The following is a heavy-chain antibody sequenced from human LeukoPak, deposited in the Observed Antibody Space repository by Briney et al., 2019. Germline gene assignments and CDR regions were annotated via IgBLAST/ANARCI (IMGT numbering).Heavy chain of an antibody. Sequence: SETLSLTCSVSGVPISSRSYYWGWIRQPPGKGLEWIGSMYFSGTTYYNPSLKSRVTMSVHTPENHLSLKLTSVTAADTAVYYCARHPSVAGTKGGFDHWGQGTLVTVSS. CDR1: GVPISSRSYY. CDR3: ARHPSVAGTKGGFDH. V-gene: IGHV4-39*01. J-gene: IGHJ4*02. CDR2: MYFSGTT. D-gene: IGHD6-19*01.